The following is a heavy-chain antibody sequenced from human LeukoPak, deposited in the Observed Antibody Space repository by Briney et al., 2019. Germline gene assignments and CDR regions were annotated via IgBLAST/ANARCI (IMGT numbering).Heavy chain of an antibody. V-gene: IGHV3-21*01. CDR3: ARVAPQLYFDY. J-gene: IGHJ4*02. CDR2: ISSSSSYI. CDR1: GFTFSSYS. Sequence: GGSLTLSCAASGFTFSSYSMHWVRQAPGKGLEWVSSISSSSSYIYYADSVKGRFTISRDNAKNSLYLQMNSLRAEDTAVYYCARVAPQLYFDYWGQGTLVTVSS.